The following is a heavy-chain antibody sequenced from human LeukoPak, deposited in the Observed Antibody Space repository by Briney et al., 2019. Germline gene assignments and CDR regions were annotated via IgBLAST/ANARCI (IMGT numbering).Heavy chain of an antibody. CDR3: ARNFGPYSELIAAAGTWEDY. J-gene: IGHJ4*02. Sequence: GVSLRLSCAASGFTFSSYAMHWVRQAPGKGLEWVAVISYDGSNKYYADSVKGRFTISRDNSKNTLYLQTNSLRAEDTAVYYCARNFGPYSELIAAAGTWEDYWGQGTLVTVSS. CDR2: ISYDGSNK. V-gene: IGHV3-30-3*01. D-gene: IGHD6-13*01. CDR1: GFTFSSYA.